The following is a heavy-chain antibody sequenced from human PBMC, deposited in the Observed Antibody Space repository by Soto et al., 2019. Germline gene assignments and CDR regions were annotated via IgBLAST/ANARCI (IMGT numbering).Heavy chain of an antibody. Sequence: QVQLVQSGAEEKKPGASVKVSCKASGYTFTSYAMHWVRQAPGQRLEWMGWINAGNGNTKYSQKFQGRVTITRDTCASTAYMELSSLRAEDTAVYYCARVLGSGSYYEPFHYWGQGTLVTVSS. D-gene: IGHD1-26*01. CDR2: INAGNGNT. CDR1: GYTFTSYA. CDR3: ARVLGSGSYYEPFHY. J-gene: IGHJ4*02. V-gene: IGHV1-3*05.